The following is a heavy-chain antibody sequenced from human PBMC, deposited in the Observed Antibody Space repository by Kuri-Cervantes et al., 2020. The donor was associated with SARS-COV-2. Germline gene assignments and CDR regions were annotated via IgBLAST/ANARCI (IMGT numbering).Heavy chain of an antibody. CDR3: ARSYYDYIWGSYRPEALDY. Sequence: GGSLRLSCAASGFTFISYAMHWVRQAPGKGLEWVAVISYDGSNKYYADSVKGRFTISRDNSKNTLYLQMNSLRAEDTAVYYCARSYYDYIWGSYRPEALDYWGQGTLVTVSS. CDR2: ISYDGSNK. CDR1: GFTFISYA. J-gene: IGHJ4*02. D-gene: IGHD3-16*02. V-gene: IGHV3-30-3*01.